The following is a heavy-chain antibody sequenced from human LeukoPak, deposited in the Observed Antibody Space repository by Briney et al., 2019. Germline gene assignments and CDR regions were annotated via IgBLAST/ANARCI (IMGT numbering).Heavy chain of an antibody. CDR1: GDSVSSNSAA. V-gene: IGHV6-1*01. CDR3: ASYGDYFLDAFDI. CDR2: TYYRSKWYN. J-gene: IGHJ3*02. D-gene: IGHD4-17*01. Sequence: SQTLSLTCAISGDSVSSNSAAWNWIRQSPSRGLEWLGRTYYRSKWYNDYAVSVKSRITINPDTSKNQFSLKLSSVTAADTAVYYCASYGDYFLDAFDIWGQGTMVTVSS.